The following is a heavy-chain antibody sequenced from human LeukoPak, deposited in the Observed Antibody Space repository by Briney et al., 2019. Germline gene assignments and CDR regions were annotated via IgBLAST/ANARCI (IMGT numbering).Heavy chain of an antibody. J-gene: IGHJ6*02. Sequence: SETLSLTCTVSGGSISSYYWSWIRQPPGKGLEWIGYIYYSGGTNYNPSLKSRVTISVDTSKNQFSLKLSSVTAADTAVYYCAILRGLRNLRYYYYGMDVWGQGTTVTVSS. CDR2: IYYSGGT. V-gene: IGHV4-59*01. CDR3: AILRGLRNLRYYYYGMDV. CDR1: GGSISSYY. D-gene: IGHD1-14*01.